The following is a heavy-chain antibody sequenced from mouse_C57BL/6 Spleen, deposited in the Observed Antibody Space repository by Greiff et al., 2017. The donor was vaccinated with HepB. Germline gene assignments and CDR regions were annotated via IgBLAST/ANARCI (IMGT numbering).Heavy chain of an antibody. Sequence: EVQLQQSGPELVKPGASVKIPCKASGYTFPDYNMDWVKQSHGKSLEWIGDINPNNGGTIYNQKFKGKATLTVDKSSSTAYMELRSLTSDDTAVYYCARMVGDYDDYAMDYWGQGTSVTVSS. CDR1: GYTFPDYN. V-gene: IGHV1-18*01. CDR2: INPNNGGT. D-gene: IGHD2-4*01. J-gene: IGHJ4*01. CDR3: ARMVGDYDDYAMDY.